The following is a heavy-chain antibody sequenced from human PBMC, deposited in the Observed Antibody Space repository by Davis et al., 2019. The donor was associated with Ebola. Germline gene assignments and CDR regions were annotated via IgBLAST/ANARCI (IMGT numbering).Heavy chain of an antibody. J-gene: IGHJ4*02. Sequence: MPGGSLRLSCAVSGDSISSSNWWSWVRQPPGKGLEWIGEISQSGSTNYNPSLKSRVTISVDKSKNQFSLKLSSVTAADTAVYYCARDDYYGSGSLDYWGQGTLVTVSS. CDR2: ISQSGST. D-gene: IGHD3-10*01. CDR1: GDSISSSNW. CDR3: ARDDYYGSGSLDY. V-gene: IGHV4-4*02.